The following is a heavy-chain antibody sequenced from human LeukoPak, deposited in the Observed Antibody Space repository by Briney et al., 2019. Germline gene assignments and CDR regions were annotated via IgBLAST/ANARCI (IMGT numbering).Heavy chain of an antibody. CDR1: GLNFPSAW. CDR3: VREMGRH. J-gene: IGHJ4*02. V-gene: IGHV3-48*01. CDR2: ISDGGGSI. Sequence: PGGSLRLSCAVSGLNFPSAWMNWVRQAPGKGLEWVSYISDGGGSIYYADSVKGRFTISRDNANDSLYLQTNSLRAEDTAVYYCVREMGRHWGQGTLVTVSS. D-gene: IGHD1-26*01.